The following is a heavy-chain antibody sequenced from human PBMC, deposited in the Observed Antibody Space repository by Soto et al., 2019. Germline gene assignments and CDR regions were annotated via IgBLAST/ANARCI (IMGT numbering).Heavy chain of an antibody. CDR1: GFTFDSYP. CDR3: ARGINIVVVPAAKLDY. J-gene: IGHJ4*02. CDR2: VSYDGTKE. V-gene: IGHV3-30*14. Sequence: GGSLRLSCAVSGFTFDSYPMHWVRQAPGKGLEWVAVVSYDGTKEYYADSVKGRFTISRDNSKSTLSLQMNNLRADDTAVYYCARGINIVVVPAAKLDYWGQGTLVTVSS. D-gene: IGHD2-2*01.